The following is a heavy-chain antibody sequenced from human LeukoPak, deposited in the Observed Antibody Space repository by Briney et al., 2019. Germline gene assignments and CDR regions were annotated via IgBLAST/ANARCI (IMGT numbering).Heavy chain of an antibody. Sequence: GGSLRLSCTASGFTFSNYGMHWVRQAPGKGQEWVALIYYDGSNKYYADSVKGRFTISRDNSRNTLFLQMNSLRAEDTAVYYCANNFDYWGQGTLVTVSP. CDR1: GFTFSNYG. CDR2: IYYDGSNK. V-gene: IGHV3-33*06. CDR3: ANNFDY. J-gene: IGHJ4*02.